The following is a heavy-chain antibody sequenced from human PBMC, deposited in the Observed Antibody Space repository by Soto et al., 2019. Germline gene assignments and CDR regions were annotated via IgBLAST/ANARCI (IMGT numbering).Heavy chain of an antibody. J-gene: IGHJ4*02. V-gene: IGHV4-4*02. D-gene: IGHD3-10*01. Sequence: SETLSLTCAVSGVSLTSGNWWTWVRQSPQRGLEYIGEIFHDGTANYYPSFERRVAMSVDTSRNQYSLKLTSVTAADTAVYFCARLVYDTRLNYMYFDFWGPGTLVTVSS. CDR1: GVSLTSGNW. CDR2: IFHDGTA. CDR3: ARLVYDTRLNYMYFDF.